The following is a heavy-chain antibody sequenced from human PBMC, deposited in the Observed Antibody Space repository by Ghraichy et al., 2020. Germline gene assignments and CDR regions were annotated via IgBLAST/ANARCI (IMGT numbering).Heavy chain of an antibody. CDR3: ARGFEGYCYLPNCYGVTFDI. J-gene: IGHJ3*02. CDR2: INPNNGDT. D-gene: IGHD2-2*01. CDR1: GYTFADYW. Sequence: ASVKVSCQASGYTFADYWMHWVRQAPGQGLEWMGGINPNNGDTNYAQKFRGRVTMTRDTSISTAYMELSSLKSDDTAVYYCARGFEGYCYLPNCYGVTFDIWGRGTMVSVSS. V-gene: IGHV1-2*02.